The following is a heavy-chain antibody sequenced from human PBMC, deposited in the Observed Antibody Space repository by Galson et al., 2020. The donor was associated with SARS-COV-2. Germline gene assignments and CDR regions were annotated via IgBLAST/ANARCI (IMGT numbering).Heavy chain of an antibody. V-gene: IGHV3-30*03. CDR1: GFTFSSYG. D-gene: IGHD2-2*01. J-gene: IGHJ4*02. CDR3: AREDLVVPAAGFDY. Sequence: GGSLRLSCAASGFTFSSYGMHWVRQAPGKGLEWVAVISYDGSNKYYADSVKGRFTISRDNSKNTLYLQMNSLRAEDTAVYYCAREDLVVPAAGFDYWGQGTLVTVAA. CDR2: ISYDGSNK.